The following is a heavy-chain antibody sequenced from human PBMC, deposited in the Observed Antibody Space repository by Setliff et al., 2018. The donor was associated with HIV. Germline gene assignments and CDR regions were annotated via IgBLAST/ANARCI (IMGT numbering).Heavy chain of an antibody. CDR3: AKGYFDWLRAGTFDY. V-gene: IGHV3-23*01. Sequence: PGGSLRLSCAASGFTFSSHAMTWVRQAPGQGLEWVSIISGSGISTYYADAVKGRFTISRDNTKNTLYLQMNSLRAEDTAVYYCAKGYFDWLRAGTFDYWGQGSLVTVSS. CDR2: ISGSGIST. CDR1: GFTFSSHA. D-gene: IGHD3-9*01. J-gene: IGHJ4*02.